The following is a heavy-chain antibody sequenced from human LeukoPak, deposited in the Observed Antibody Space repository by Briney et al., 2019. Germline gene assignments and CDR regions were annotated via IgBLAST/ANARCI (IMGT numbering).Heavy chain of an antibody. CDR3: ARGSPRYSYGYLDY. CDR2: INGDGSNT. V-gene: IGHV3-74*01. D-gene: IGHD5-18*01. Sequence: PGGSLRLSCAASGFTFGNYWMHWVRQPPGQGLMWVSHINGDGSNTNYADSVKGRFTISRDNAKNSLYLQMNSLRAEDTAVYYCARGSPRYSYGYLDYWGQGTLVTVSS. J-gene: IGHJ4*02. CDR1: GFTFGNYW.